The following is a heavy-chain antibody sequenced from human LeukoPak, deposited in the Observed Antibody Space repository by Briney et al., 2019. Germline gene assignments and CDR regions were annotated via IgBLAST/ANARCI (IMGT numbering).Heavy chain of an antibody. CDR3: ARIRQLGHAFDI. J-gene: IGHJ3*02. CDR2: LYYSRST. Sequence: SETLFLTCTVSGDSISSYYWSWIRQPPGKGLEWIAYLYYSRSTSYNPSLKSRVTISLDTSKNQFSLRLSSVTAADTAVYYCARIRQLGHAFDIWGQGTMVTVSS. V-gene: IGHV4-59*01. D-gene: IGHD5-18*01. CDR1: GDSISSYY.